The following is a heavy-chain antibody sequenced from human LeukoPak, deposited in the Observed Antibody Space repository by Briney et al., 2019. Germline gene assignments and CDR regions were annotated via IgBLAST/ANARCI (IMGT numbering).Heavy chain of an antibody. D-gene: IGHD3-16*02. CDR2: IKSKTDGGTT. CDR3: TTDLSGDYVWGSYRDY. CDR1: GFTFDDYG. V-gene: IGHV3-15*01. J-gene: IGHJ4*02. Sequence: GGSLRLSCAASGFTFDDYGMSWVRQAPGKGLEWVGRIKSKTDGGTTDYAAPVKGRFTISRDDSKNTLYLQMNSLKTEDTAVYYCTTDLSGDYVWGSYRDYWGQGTLVTVSS.